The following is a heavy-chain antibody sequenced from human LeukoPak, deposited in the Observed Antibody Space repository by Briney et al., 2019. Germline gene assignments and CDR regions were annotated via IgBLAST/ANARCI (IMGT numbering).Heavy chain of an antibody. D-gene: IGHD3-10*01. J-gene: IGHJ6*02. CDR1: GFTFSSYA. V-gene: IGHV3-23*01. CDR2: ISGSGGST. Sequence: GGSLRLSCAASGFTFSSYAMSWVRQAPGKGLEWVSVISGSGGSTYYADSVKGRFTISRDNSKNTLYLQMNSLRAEDTAVYYCAKVGGRILLWFGELTYYGMDVWGQGTTVTVSS. CDR3: AKVGGRILLWFGELTYYGMDV.